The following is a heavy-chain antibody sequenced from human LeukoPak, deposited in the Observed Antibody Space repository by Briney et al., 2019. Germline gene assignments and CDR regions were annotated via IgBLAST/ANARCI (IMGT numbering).Heavy chain of an antibody. CDR3: ARGLPRIAAAGHNWFDP. CDR1: GFTFSDYY. D-gene: IGHD6-13*01. J-gene: IGHJ5*02. CDR2: ISSSGSTI. Sequence: GGSLRLSCAASGFTFSDYYMSWIRQAPGKGLERVSYISSSGSTIYYADSVKGRFTISRDNAKNSLYLQMNSLRAEDTAVYYCARGLPRIAAAGHNWFDPWGQGTLVTVSS. V-gene: IGHV3-11*01.